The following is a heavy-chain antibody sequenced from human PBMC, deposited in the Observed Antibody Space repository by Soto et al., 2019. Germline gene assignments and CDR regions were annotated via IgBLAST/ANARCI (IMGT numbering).Heavy chain of an antibody. Sequence: ASVKVSCTASGYTFTSYYTHWVRQAPGQGLEWMGIINPSGGSTSYAQKFQGRVTMTRDTSTSTVYMELSSLRSEDTAVYYCARDRHSSPSGRYYYYGMDVWGQGTTVTVS. D-gene: IGHD6-6*01. J-gene: IGHJ6*02. CDR2: INPSGGST. V-gene: IGHV1-46*01. CDR3: ARDRHSSPSGRYYYYGMDV. CDR1: GYTFTSYY.